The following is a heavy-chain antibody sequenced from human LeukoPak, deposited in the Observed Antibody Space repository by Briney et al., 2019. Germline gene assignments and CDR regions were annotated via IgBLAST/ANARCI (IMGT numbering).Heavy chain of an antibody. Sequence: GGSLRLSCAASGFSISNSAMSWVRQALGKGLEWVSLIIASSGSTSNADSVKGRFTISRDNSKNTLYLQMNSLRAEDTAVYYCAKGAYDYIEMGYFDYWGQGTLVTVSS. CDR3: AKGAYDYIEMGYFDY. D-gene: IGHD5-12*01. V-gene: IGHV3-23*01. J-gene: IGHJ4*02. CDR2: IIASSGST. CDR1: GFSISNSA.